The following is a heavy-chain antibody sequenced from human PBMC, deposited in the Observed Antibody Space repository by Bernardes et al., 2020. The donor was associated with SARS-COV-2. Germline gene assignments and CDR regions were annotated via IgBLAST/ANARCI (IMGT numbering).Heavy chain of an antibody. V-gene: IGHV5-51*01. CDR1: GYTFTNFW. D-gene: IGHD6-13*01. J-gene: IGHJ4*02. Sequence: GESLKISCEGSGYTFTNFWIGWVCQMPGKGLEWMGVMHPDDSNIRYSPSFQGQVTFSADKSTGTAYLQWKTLRASDTAMYYCARLKRRGIAPDFWGRGTLVTVSS. CDR3: ARLKRRGIAPDF. CDR2: MHPDDSNI.